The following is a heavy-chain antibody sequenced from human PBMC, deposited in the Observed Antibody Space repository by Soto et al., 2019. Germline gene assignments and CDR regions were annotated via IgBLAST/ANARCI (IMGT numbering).Heavy chain of an antibody. CDR3: ARRASSTWRFDL. CDR2: IYYSGST. D-gene: IGHD6-13*01. CDR1: GGSISSYY. V-gene: IGHV4-59*08. Sequence: SETLSLTCTVSGGSISSYYWSWIRQPPGKGLEWIGYIYYSGSTNYNPSLKSRDTISEDTSKNQFSLKLGSVTAADTAVYYCARRASSTWRFDLWGQGTLVTVSS. J-gene: IGHJ4*02.